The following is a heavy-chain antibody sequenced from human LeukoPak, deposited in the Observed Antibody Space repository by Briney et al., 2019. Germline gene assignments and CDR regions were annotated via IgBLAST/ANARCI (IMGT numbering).Heavy chain of an antibody. D-gene: IGHD1-1*01. Sequence: GGSLRPSCAASGFTFSSYAMSWVRQAPGKGLEWVPAISGSGGSTYYADSVKGRFTISRDNSKNTLYLQMNSLRAEDTAVYYCAKAPRVRVYFDYWGQGTLVTVSS. CDR2: ISGSGGST. CDR1: GFTFSSYA. J-gene: IGHJ4*02. CDR3: AKAPRVRVYFDY. V-gene: IGHV3-23*01.